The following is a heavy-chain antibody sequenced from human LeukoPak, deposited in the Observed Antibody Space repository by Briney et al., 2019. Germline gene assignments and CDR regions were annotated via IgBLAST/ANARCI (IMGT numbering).Heavy chain of an antibody. V-gene: IGHV1-46*01. CDR3: ARDRADSGSYWGGFDY. Sequence: ASVKVSCKASGYTFTSYYMHWVRQAPGQGLEWMGIINPSGGSTSYAQKFQGRVTMTRDMSTSTVYMELSSLRSEDTAVYYCARDRADSGSYWGGFDYWGQGTLVTVSS. J-gene: IGHJ4*02. CDR1: GYTFTSYY. D-gene: IGHD1-26*01. CDR2: INPSGGST.